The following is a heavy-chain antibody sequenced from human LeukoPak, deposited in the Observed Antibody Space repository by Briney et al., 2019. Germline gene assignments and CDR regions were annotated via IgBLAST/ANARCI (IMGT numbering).Heavy chain of an antibody. D-gene: IGHD3-10*01. J-gene: IGHJ4*02. CDR2: IYYSGST. CDR3: ARLPFRSYFDY. Sequence: SETLSLTCTVSGVFISSYYWSWIRQPPGKGLEWIGYIYYSGSTNYNPSLKSRVTISVDTSKNQFSLKLSSVTAADTAVYYCARLPFRSYFDYWGQGTLVTVSS. CDR1: GVFISSYY. V-gene: IGHV4-59*01.